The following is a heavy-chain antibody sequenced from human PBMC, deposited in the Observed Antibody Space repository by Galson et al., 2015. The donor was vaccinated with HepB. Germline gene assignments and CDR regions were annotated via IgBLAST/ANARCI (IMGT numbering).Heavy chain of an antibody. CDR1: GFTFDDYG. D-gene: IGHD3-10*01. Sequence: SLRLSCAASGFTFDDYGMSWVRQAPGKGLEWVSGINWNGGSTGYADSVKGRFTISRDNAKNSLYLQMNSLRAEDTALYYCARVRVAAMVRAYYFDYWGQGALVTVSS. CDR3: ARVRVAAMVRAYYFDY. CDR2: INWNGGST. V-gene: IGHV3-20*04. J-gene: IGHJ4*02.